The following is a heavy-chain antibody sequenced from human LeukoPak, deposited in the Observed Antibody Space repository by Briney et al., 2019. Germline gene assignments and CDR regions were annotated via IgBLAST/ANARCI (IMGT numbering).Heavy chain of an antibody. V-gene: IGHV3-7*03. Sequence: GGSLRLSCEASGFTFSGHWMSWVRQAPGKGLEWVGNIKQDGSEKSYVDSVKGRFTISRDNAKNLLYLQMNSLRVEDTAVYYCAREVRGIDPWGQGTLVTVSS. J-gene: IGHJ5*02. D-gene: IGHD4/OR15-4a*01. CDR1: GFTFSGHW. CDR2: IKQDGSEK. CDR3: AREVRGIDP.